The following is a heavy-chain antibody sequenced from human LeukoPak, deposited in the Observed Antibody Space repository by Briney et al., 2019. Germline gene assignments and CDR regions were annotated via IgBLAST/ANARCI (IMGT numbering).Heavy chain of an antibody. CDR1: GYTFTSYA. CDR3: ARGRGRGSWYRYYYYGMDV. J-gene: IGHJ6*02. CDR2: INTNTGNP. Sequence: ASVKVSCKASGYTFTSYAMNWVRQAPGQGLEWMGWINTNTGNPTYAQGFTGRFVFSLDTSVSTAYLQICSLKAEDTAVYYCARGRGRGSWYRYYYYGMDVWGQGTTVTVSS. V-gene: IGHV7-4-1*01. D-gene: IGHD6-13*01.